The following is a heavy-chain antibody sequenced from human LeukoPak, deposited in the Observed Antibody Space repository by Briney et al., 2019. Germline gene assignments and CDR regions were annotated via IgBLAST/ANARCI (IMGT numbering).Heavy chain of an antibody. CDR2: ISWDGGST. V-gene: IGHV3-43*01. CDR1: GFTFDDYT. D-gene: IGHD6-19*01. Sequence: PGGSLRLSCAASGFTFDDYTMHWVRQAPGKGLEWVSLISWDGGSTYYADSVKGRFTISRDNSKNSLYLQMNSLRTEDTALYYCAKDSSVSLDSSGLDYWGQGTLVTVSS. CDR3: AKDSSVSLDSSGLDY. J-gene: IGHJ4*02.